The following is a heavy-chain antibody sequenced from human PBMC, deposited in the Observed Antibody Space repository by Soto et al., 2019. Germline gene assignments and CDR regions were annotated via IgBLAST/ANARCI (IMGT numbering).Heavy chain of an antibody. CDR1: GYTFTSYG. CDR2: ISAYNGNT. CDR3: ARGRGVGATRGDH. J-gene: IGHJ4*02. D-gene: IGHD1-26*01. V-gene: IGHV1-18*04. Sequence: QVQLVQSGAEVKKPGASLKVSCKASGYTFTSYGINWVRQAPGQGLEGMGWISAYNGNTNYAQKLQGRVTMTTDTATSTADRELRSLRSDDTAVYYRARGRGVGATRGDHWGQGTLDPVPS.